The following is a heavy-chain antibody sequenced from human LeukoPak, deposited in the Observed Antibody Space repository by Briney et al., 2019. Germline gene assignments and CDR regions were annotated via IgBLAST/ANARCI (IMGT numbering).Heavy chain of an antibody. CDR3: AGDSGSGWVYFDY. CDR2: IWSDGSNQ. D-gene: IGHD6-19*01. CDR1: GFTFSAYG. V-gene: IGHV3-33*01. J-gene: IGHJ4*02. Sequence: GRSLRLSCAASGFTFSAYGMHWVRQAPGKGLEWVAVIWSDGSNQHYADSVKGRFTISRDNSKNTLYLQMNSLRAEDTAVYYCAGDSGSGWVYFDYWGQGTLVTVSS.